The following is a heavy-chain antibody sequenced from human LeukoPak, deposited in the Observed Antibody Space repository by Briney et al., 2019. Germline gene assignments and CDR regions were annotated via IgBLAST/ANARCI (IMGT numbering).Heavy chain of an antibody. CDR2: ISAYNGDT. J-gene: IGHJ4*02. CDR1: GYTFSDFG. V-gene: IGHV1-18*01. Sequence: GASVKVSCETSGYTFSDFGMSWVRQAPGQGLEWMGWISAYNGDTNYAHNLQGRVTMTTDTSTSTAYMELRSLRSDDTAVYYCARGRPSDYRGQGTLVTVSS. CDR3: ARGRPSDY.